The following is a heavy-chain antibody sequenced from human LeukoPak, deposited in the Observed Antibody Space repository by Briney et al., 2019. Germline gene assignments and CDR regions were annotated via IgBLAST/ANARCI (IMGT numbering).Heavy chain of an antibody. CDR2: INHSGST. J-gene: IGHJ5*02. V-gene: IGHV4-34*01. D-gene: IGHD3-22*01. CDR3: ARKKSITMIVVAPLRGWFDP. Sequence: GSLRLSCAASGFTFSSYAMSWVRQPPGKGLEWIGEINHSGSTNYNPSLKSRVTISVDTSKNQFSLKLSSVTAADTAVYYCARKKSITMIVVAPLRGWFDPWGQGTLVTVSS. CDR1: GFTFSSYA.